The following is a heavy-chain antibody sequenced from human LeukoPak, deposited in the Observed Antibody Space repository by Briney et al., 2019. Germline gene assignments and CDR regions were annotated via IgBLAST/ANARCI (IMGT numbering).Heavy chain of an antibody. CDR1: GFTVSSNY. CDR2: IYSGGST. D-gene: IGHD1-26*01. V-gene: IGHV3-53*01. Sequence: GGSLRLSCAASGFTVSSNYMSWVRQAPGKGLEWVSVIYSGGSTYYADSVKGRFTISRDNSKNTLYLQMNSLRAEDTAVYYCAKPRVGGAYYFDYWGQGTLVTVSS. J-gene: IGHJ4*02. CDR3: AKPRVGGAYYFDY.